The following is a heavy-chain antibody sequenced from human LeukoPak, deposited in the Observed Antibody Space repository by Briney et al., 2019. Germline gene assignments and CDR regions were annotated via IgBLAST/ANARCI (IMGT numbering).Heavy chain of an antibody. J-gene: IGHJ4*02. CDR1: GYTFTSYY. V-gene: IGHV1-46*01. D-gene: IGHD5-24*01. CDR2: INPSGGST. Sequence: ASVKVSFKASGYTFTSYYMHWVRQAPGQGLEWMGIINPSGGSTSYAQKFQGRVTMTRDMSTSTVYMELSSLRSEDTAVYYCAGESTSSHTTFDYWGQGTLVTVSS. CDR3: AGESTSSHTTFDY.